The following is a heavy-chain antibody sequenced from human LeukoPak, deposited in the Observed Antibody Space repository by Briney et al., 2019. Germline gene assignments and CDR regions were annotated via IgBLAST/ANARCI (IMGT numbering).Heavy chain of an antibody. J-gene: IGHJ4*02. CDR3: VKDLGYGDGLWASPFDY. V-gene: IGHV3-64D*06. CDR2: ISTSGGT. CDR1: GFTFITYA. Sequence: PGGSLRLSCSASGFTFITYAMHWVRQAPGKGLEYVSAISTSGGTYYADSAKGRFAISRDNSKNTLYLQMGSLRAEDTAVYYCVKDLGYGDGLWASPFDYWGQGTLVTVSS. D-gene: IGHD4-17*01.